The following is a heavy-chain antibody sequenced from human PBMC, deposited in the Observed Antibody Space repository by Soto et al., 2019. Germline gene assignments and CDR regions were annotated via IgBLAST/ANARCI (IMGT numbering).Heavy chain of an antibody. CDR2: IYYSGST. V-gene: IGHV4-31*03. CDR1: GGSISSGGYY. Sequence: SETLSLTCTVSGGSISSGGYYWSWIRQHPGKGLEWIGYIYYSGSTYYNPSLKSRVTISVDTSKNQFSLKLSSVTAADTAVYYCATYSSSWIGMVDYWGQGTLVTVSS. D-gene: IGHD6-13*01. CDR3: ATYSSSWIGMVDY. J-gene: IGHJ4*02.